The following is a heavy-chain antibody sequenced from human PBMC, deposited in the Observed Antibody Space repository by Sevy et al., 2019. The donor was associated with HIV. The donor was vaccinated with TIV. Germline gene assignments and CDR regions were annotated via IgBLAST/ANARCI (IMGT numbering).Heavy chain of an antibody. J-gene: IGHJ5*02. V-gene: IGHV3-11*01. CDR2: ISSSGSTI. CDR1: GFTCSDYY. Sequence: GGSLRLSGAAPGFTCSDYYMSRSRQAPGQGLEGVSYISSSGSTINYADSVKGRFTISRDNAKNSLYLQMNSLRAEDTAVYYCARVDHDYVWGSYRYTEGNWFDPWGQGTLVTVSS. D-gene: IGHD3-16*02. CDR3: ARVDHDYVWGSYRYTEGNWFDP.